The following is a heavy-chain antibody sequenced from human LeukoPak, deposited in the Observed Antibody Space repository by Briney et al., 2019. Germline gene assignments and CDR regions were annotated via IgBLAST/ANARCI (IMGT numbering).Heavy chain of an antibody. V-gene: IGHV4-4*02. D-gene: IGHD3-10*01. Sequence: PSETLSLTCAVSGGSISSSNWRSWVRPPPGKGLEWIGEIYHSGSTNYNPSLKSRVTISVDKSKNQFSLKLSSVTAADTAVYYCASAGFDSNLDYWGQGTLVTVSS. J-gene: IGHJ4*02. CDR3: ASAGFDSNLDY. CDR2: IYHSGST. CDR1: GGSISSSNW.